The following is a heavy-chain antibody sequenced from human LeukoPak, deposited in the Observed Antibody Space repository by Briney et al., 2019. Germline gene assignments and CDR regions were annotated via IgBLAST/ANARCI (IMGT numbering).Heavy chain of an antibody. CDR3: ARDRWGSLSFFDY. CDR2: IYYSGST. D-gene: IGHD3-16*01. CDR1: GGSISSYY. V-gene: IGHV4-59*12. Sequence: SETLSLTCTVSGGSISSYYWSWIRQPPGKGLEWTGYIYYSGSTNYNPSLKSRVTISVDTSKNQFSLKLSSVTAADTAVYYCARDRWGSLSFFDYWGQGTLVTVSS. J-gene: IGHJ4*02.